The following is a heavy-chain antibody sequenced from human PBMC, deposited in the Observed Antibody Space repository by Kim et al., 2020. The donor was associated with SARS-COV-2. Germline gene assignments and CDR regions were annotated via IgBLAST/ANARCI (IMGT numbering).Heavy chain of an antibody. J-gene: IGHJ5*02. CDR2: IYPGDSDT. D-gene: IGHD6-6*01. CDR1: GYSFTSYW. V-gene: IGHV5-51*01. Sequence: GESLKISCKGSGYSFTSYWIGWVRQMPGKGLEWMGIIYPGDSDTKYSPSFQGQVTISADKSISTAYLQWSSLKASDTAMYYCARQGGIAARGGSYWFDPWGQGTLVTVSS. CDR3: ARQGGIAARGGSYWFDP.